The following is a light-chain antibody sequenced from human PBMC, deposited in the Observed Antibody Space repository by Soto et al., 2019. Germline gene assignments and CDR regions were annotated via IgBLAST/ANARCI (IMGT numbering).Light chain of an antibody. J-gene: IGKJ4*01. Sequence: EIVLTQSQATLSLYPGEKATLSCRASHSVSNYLAWYQPKPGQAPRLLIYDASNRATGIPARFSGSGSGTDFTLTINSLEPEDFAVYYCQQRSNWPLTFGGGTKVEIK. CDR3: QQRSNWPLT. CDR1: HSVSNY. CDR2: DAS. V-gene: IGKV3-11*01.